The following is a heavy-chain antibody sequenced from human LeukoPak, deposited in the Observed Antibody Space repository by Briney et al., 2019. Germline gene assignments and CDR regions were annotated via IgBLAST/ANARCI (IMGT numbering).Heavy chain of an antibody. CDR3: ATVSSGYHY. V-gene: IGHV1-2*02. CDR1: GYTFSDYY. J-gene: IGHJ4*02. Sequence: ASVKVSCKASGYTFSDYYMHWVRQAPGQGPEWMGWVNPNSGGTIYAQKFQGRVTMTEDTSTDTAYMELSSLRSEDTAVYYCATVSSGYHYWGQGTLVTVSS. D-gene: IGHD3-22*01. CDR2: VNPNSGGT.